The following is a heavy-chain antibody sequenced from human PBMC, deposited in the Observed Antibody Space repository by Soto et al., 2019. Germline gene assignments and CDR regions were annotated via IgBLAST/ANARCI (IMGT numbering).Heavy chain of an antibody. Sequence: EVQLLESGGGLVQPGGSLRLSCAASGFTFSSYAMSWVRQAPGKGLEWVSAISGSGGSTYYADSVKGRFTISRDNSKNALSVQMTSMRAEDTAVYYCAKVGGRQCVVDRIGDRHYCVDYWGQGTLVTVSS. V-gene: IGHV3-23*01. CDR2: ISGSGGST. J-gene: IGHJ4*02. CDR3: AKVGGRQCVVDRIGDRHYCVDY. CDR1: GFTFSSYA. D-gene: IGHD6-19*01.